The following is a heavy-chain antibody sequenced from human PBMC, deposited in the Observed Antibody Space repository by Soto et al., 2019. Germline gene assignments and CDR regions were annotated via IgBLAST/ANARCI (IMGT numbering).Heavy chain of an antibody. V-gene: IGHV4-34*01. D-gene: IGHD3-10*01. Sequence: SETLSLTCAVYGGSFSGYYWSWIRQPPGKGLEWIGEINHSGSTNYNPSLKSRVTISVDTSKNQFSLKLSSVTAADTAVYYCARGPRYYYGSGSYGGYYYYYGMDVWGQGTTVTVS. J-gene: IGHJ6*02. CDR2: INHSGST. CDR3: ARGPRYYYGSGSYGGYYYYYGMDV. CDR1: GGSFSGYY.